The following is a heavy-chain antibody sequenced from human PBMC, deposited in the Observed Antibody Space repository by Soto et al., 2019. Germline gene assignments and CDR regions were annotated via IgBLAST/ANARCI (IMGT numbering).Heavy chain of an antibody. V-gene: IGHV1-2*04. CDR1: GYTFTGYY. Sequence: GASVKVSCKASGYTFTGYYMHWVRQAPGQGLEWMGWINPNSGGTNYAQKFQGWVTMTRDTSISTAYMELSRLRSDDTAVYYCARVLTYYDSSGPGGYWGQGTLVTVSS. D-gene: IGHD3-22*01. CDR2: INPNSGGT. CDR3: ARVLTYYDSSGPGGY. J-gene: IGHJ4*02.